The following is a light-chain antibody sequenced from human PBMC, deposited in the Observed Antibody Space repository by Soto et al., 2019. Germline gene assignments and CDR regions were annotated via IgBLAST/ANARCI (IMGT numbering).Light chain of an antibody. Sequence: EIVMTQSPATLSVSPGDRATLSCRASQSVGSNLAWYQQKPGQAPRLLIYGVSSRATGIPDKFSGSGSGRDFTLTISGLEPEDFAVYYCQQYGSSPLISFGQGTRLEIK. CDR1: QSVGSN. J-gene: IGKJ5*01. V-gene: IGKV3-20*01. CDR2: GVS. CDR3: QQYGSSPLIS.